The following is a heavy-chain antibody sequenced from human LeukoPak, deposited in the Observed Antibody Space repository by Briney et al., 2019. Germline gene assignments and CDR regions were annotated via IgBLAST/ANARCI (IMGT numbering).Heavy chain of an antibody. CDR1: GFTFSSYA. J-gene: IGHJ4*02. Sequence: PGGSLRLSRAASGFTFSSYAMSWVRQAPGKGLEWVSGISRSGGSTYYADSVKGRFTISRDNSKNTLYLQMNSLRAEDTAVYYCAKSLTGYYKVFGYWGQGTLVTVTS. V-gene: IGHV3-23*01. CDR3: AKSLTGYYKVFGY. CDR2: ISRSGGST. D-gene: IGHD3-9*01.